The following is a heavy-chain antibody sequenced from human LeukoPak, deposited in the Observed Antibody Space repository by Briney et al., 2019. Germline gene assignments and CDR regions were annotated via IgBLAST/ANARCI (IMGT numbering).Heavy chain of an antibody. CDR3: AREEPSGTFDY. CDR2: ISAYNGNT. CDR1: GYTLNSYG. D-gene: IGHD1-14*01. J-gene: IGHJ4*02. Sequence: ASVKVSCKASGYTLNSYGISWVRQAPGQALEWMGWISAYNGNTNYAQKLQGRVTMTTDTSTSTAYMELRSLRSDDTAVYYCAREEPSGTFDYWGQGTLVTVSS. V-gene: IGHV1-18*01.